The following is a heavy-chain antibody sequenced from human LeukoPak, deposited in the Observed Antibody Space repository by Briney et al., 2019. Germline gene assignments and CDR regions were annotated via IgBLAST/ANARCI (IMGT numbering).Heavy chain of an antibody. CDR3: ARDLAWGAFDC. CDR2: IYYSGST. D-gene: IGHD7-27*01. Sequence: KASETLSLTCTVSGGSISSYYWSWIRQPPGKGLEWIGYIYYSGSTNYNPSLTSRATITVDTSKNQISLKLSSVTAADTAVYYCARDLAWGAFDCWGEGTLVSVSS. CDR1: GGSISSYY. V-gene: IGHV4-59*01. J-gene: IGHJ4*02.